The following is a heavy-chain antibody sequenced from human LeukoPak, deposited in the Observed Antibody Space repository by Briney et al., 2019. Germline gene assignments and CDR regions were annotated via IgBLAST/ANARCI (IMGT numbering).Heavy chain of an antibody. V-gene: IGHV4-59*01. J-gene: IGHJ5*02. CDR2: IYYSGST. CDR1: GGSISSYY. D-gene: IGHD5-12*01. Sequence: SETLSLTCTVSGGSISSYYWSWIRQPPGKGLEWIGYIYYSGSTNYNPSLKSRVTISVDTPKNQFSLKLSSVTAAETAVYYCARVYYSGYDKGTWFDPWGQGTLVTVSS. CDR3: ARVYYSGYDKGTWFDP.